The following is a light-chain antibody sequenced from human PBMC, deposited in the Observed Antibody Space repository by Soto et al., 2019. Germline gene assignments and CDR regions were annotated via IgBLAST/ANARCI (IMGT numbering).Light chain of an antibody. CDR2: DVS. J-gene: IGLJ2*01. Sequence: QSALTQPRSVSGSPGQSVTISCPGTSSDVGRYNFVAWYQQHPDKAPKLMIYDVSKRPSGVPDRFSGYKSGNTASLTISGLQAEAEADYYCCSYAGTYTLEIFGGGTKLTVL. CDR3: CSYAGTYTLEI. V-gene: IGLV2-11*01. CDR1: SSDVGRYNF.